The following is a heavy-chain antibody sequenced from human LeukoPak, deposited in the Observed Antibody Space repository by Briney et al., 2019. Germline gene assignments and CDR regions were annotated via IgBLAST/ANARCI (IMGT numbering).Heavy chain of an antibody. J-gene: IGHJ4*02. V-gene: IGHV1-46*01. Sequence: ASVKVSCKASGYTFTTYYIHWVRHPPGQGPEWVGIINPSGGSTSYAQKFQGRVTMTRDTSTSTVYMDLTSLRSDDTAVYYCARHSLPGKTPFDYWGQGTLVTVSS. CDR1: GYTFTTYY. CDR3: ARHSLPGKTPFDY. D-gene: IGHD1-1*01. CDR2: INPSGGST.